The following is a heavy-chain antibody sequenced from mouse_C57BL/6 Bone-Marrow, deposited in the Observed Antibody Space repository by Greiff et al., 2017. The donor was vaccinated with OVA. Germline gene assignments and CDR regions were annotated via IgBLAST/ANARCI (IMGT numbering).Heavy chain of an antibody. Sequence: LQESGPGLVKPSQSLFLTCSITGFPITSGYYWIWIRQSPGKPLEWMGYITHSGETFYNPSLQSPISITRETSKNQFFLQLNSVTTEDTAMYYGAGELAWFAYWGQGTLVTVSA. CDR3: AGELAWFAY. V-gene: IGHV12-3*01. CDR2: ITHSGET. D-gene: IGHD4-1*01. J-gene: IGHJ3*01. CDR1: GFPITSGYY.